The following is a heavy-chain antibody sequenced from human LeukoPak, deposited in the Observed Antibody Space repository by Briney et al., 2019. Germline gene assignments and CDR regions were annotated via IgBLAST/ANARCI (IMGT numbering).Heavy chain of an antibody. D-gene: IGHD3-10*01. Sequence: GGSLRLSCAASGFTFSSYAMSWVRQAPGKGLEWVSAISGSGGSTYYADSVKGRFTISRDNSKNTLYLQMNSLRAEDTAVYYCATLNQGWFGELLFNYWGQGTLVTVSS. J-gene: IGHJ4*02. V-gene: IGHV3-23*01. CDR1: GFTFSSYA. CDR3: ATLNQGWFGELLFNY. CDR2: ISGSGGST.